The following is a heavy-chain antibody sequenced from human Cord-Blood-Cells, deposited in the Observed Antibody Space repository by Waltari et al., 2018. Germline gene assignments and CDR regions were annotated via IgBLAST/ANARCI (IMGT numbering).Heavy chain of an antibody. V-gene: IGHV3-23*01. J-gene: IGHJ4*02. CDR1: GFTFSSYA. CDR2: ISGSGRST. CDR3: AKDHYCSGGSCYDY. Sequence: EVQLLESGGGLVQPGGSLRLSCAASGFTFSSYAMSWVRQAPGKGLGWGSAISGSGRSTYYADSAKGRFTISRDNSKNTLYLQMNSLRAEDTAVYYCAKDHYCSGGSCYDYWGQGTLVTVSS. D-gene: IGHD2-15*01.